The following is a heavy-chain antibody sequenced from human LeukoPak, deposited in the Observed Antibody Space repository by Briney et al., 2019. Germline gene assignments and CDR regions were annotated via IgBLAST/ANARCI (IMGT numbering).Heavy chain of an antibody. CDR1: GGTFSSYA. Sequence: SVKVSCKASGGTFSSYAISWVRQAPGQGLEWMGRIIPIFGTANYAQKFQGRVTITTDESTSTAYMELSSLSSEDTAVYYCATSPTYYYDSSGQLGGAFDIWGQGTMVTVSS. CDR3: ATSPTYYYDSSGQLGGAFDI. J-gene: IGHJ3*02. D-gene: IGHD3-22*01. CDR2: IIPIFGTA. V-gene: IGHV1-69*05.